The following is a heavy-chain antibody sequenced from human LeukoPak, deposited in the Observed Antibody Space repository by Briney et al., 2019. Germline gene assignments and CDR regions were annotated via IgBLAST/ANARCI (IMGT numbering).Heavy chain of an antibody. D-gene: IGHD3-3*01. V-gene: IGHV4-4*07. CDR1: GGSISSYY. CDR3: ARQNYDFWSGYSVDY. CDR2: IFTSGST. J-gene: IGHJ4*02. Sequence: SETLSLTCTVSGGSISSYYWSWIRQPAGKGLEWIGRIFTSGSTNYNASLKSRVTISVDTSKNQFSLKLSSVTAADTAVYYCARQNYDFWSGYSVDYWGQGTLVTVSS.